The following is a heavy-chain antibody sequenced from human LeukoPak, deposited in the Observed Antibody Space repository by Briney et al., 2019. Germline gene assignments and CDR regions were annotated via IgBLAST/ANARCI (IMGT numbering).Heavy chain of an antibody. CDR1: GFTFGDYA. CDR3: TRGLGLSEWPDAFDI. V-gene: IGHV3-49*04. Sequence: GRSLRLSCTASGFTFGDYAMSWVRQAPGKGLEWVGFIRSKAYGGTTEYAASVKGRFTISRDDSKSIAYLQMNSLKTEDTAVYYCTRGLGLSEWPDAFDIWGQGTMVTVSS. CDR2: IRSKAYGGTT. D-gene: IGHD3-3*01. J-gene: IGHJ3*02.